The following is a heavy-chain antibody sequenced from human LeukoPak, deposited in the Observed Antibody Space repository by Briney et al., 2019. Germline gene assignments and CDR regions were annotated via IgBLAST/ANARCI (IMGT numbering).Heavy chain of an antibody. J-gene: IGHJ4*02. D-gene: IGHD5-18*01. CDR1: GYTFTGYY. Sequence: ASVKVSCKASGYTFTGYYMHWVRQAPGQGLEWMGWINPNSGGTNYAQEFQGRVTMTRDTSISTAYMELSRLRSDDTAVYYCARLNPDTAAFDYWGQGTLVTVSS. V-gene: IGHV1-2*02. CDR3: ARLNPDTAAFDY. CDR2: INPNSGGT.